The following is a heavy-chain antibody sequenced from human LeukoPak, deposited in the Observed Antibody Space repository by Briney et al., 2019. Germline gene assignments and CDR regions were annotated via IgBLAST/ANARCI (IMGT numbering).Heavy chain of an antibody. CDR1: GYTFTSYG. J-gene: IGHJ6*04. CDR3: ARERGRGYCSSTSCYWDYYYGMDV. Sequence: APVKVSCKASGYTFTSYGISWVRQAPGQGLEWMGWISAYNGNTNYAQKLQGRVTMTTDTSTSTAYMELRSLRSDDTAVYYCARERGRGYCSSTSCYWDYYYGMDVWGKGTTVTVSS. CDR2: ISAYNGNT. V-gene: IGHV1-18*04. D-gene: IGHD2-2*01.